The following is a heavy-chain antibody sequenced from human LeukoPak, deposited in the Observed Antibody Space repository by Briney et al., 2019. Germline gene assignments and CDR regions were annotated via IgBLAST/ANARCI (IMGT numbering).Heavy chain of an antibody. CDR3: ARQTGSGLFILP. V-gene: IGHV4-39*01. Sequence: SETLSLTCTVSGVSISSSNSYWGWIRQPPGKGLEWIGSVYYTGNTYYNASLKSQVSISIDTSKNQFSLKLTSVTAADTSVYYCARQTGSGLFILPGGQGTLVTVSS. CDR2: VYYTGNT. CDR1: GVSISSSNSY. J-gene: IGHJ4*02. D-gene: IGHD3/OR15-3a*01.